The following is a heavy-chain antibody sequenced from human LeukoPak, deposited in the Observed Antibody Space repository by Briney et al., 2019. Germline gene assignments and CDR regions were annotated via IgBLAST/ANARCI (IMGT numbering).Heavy chain of an antibody. CDR1: GGSISSSSYY. J-gene: IGHJ4*02. CDR2: IYTSGST. CDR3: ARKYSSGWQEDY. V-gene: IGHV4-61*02. D-gene: IGHD6-19*01. Sequence: SETLSLTCTVSGGSISSSSYYWGWIRQPPGKGLEWIGRIYTSGSTNYNPSLKSRVTISVDTSKNQFSLKLSSVTAADTAVYYCARKYSSGWQEDYWGQGTLVTVSS.